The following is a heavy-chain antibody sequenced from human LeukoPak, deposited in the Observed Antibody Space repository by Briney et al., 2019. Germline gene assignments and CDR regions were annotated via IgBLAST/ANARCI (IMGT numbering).Heavy chain of an antibody. CDR2: MNPNSGNT. V-gene: IGHV1-8*01. CDR1: GYTFTSYD. D-gene: IGHD4-17*01. Sequence: ASVKVSCKASGYTFTSYDINWVRQATGQGLEWMGWMNPNSGNTGYAQKFQGRVTMTRNTSISTAYMELSSLRSEDTAVYYCAREPFDYGDYVDHWFDPWGQGTLVTVSS. CDR3: AREPFDYGDYVDHWFDP. J-gene: IGHJ5*02.